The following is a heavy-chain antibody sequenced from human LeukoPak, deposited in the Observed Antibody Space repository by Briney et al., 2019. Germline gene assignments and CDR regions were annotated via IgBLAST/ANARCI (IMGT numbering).Heavy chain of an antibody. J-gene: IGHJ4*02. CDR3: ARLLDRYGGQYFFDS. D-gene: IGHD4-23*01. CDR1: GGSISSTSYY. V-gene: IGHV4-39*01. CDR2: IYYSGST. Sequence: SETLSLTCAVSGGSISSTSYYWGWLRQPPGKGLEWIGYIYYSGSTYSNPSLESRVTISVDTSQNQFSLKLASVTAADTAVYYCARLLDRYGGQYFFDSWGRGTLVTVSS.